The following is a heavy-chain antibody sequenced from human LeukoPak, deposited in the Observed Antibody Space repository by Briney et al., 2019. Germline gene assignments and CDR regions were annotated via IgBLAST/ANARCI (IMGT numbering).Heavy chain of an antibody. V-gene: IGHV5-51*01. J-gene: IGHJ4*02. D-gene: IGHD3-10*01. CDR3: ARLRWPRGGRSSFDY. Sequence: GESLKISCKGSGYSFTNYWIGWVRQMPGKGLEWMGIVDPDDSDTIYSPSFQGQVTISADESITTAYLQWSSLKASDTAMYYCARLRWPRGGRSSFDYWGQGALVTVSS. CDR1: GYSFTNYW. CDR2: VDPDDSDT.